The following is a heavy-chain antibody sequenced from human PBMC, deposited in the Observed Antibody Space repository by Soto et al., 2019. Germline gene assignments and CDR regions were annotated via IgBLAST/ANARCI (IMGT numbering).Heavy chain of an antibody. CDR2: ISYDDSTK. CDR1: KFTFRRYG. V-gene: IGHV3-30*18. D-gene: IGHD2-21*01. J-gene: IGHJ3*02. Sequence: GDLRVSCVGSKFTFRRYGMHWVRQAPGKGKEWVAVISYDDSTKYYADSVKGRFTISRDNSKNTLYLQMHRLRAEDTAVYFCAKPADCGGQLLSAFQIWGQGTMESVS. CDR3: AKPADCGGQLLSAFQI.